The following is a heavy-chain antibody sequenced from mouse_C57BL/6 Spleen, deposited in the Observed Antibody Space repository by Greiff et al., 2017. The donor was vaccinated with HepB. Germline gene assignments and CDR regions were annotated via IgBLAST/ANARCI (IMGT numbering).Heavy chain of an antibody. V-gene: IGHV1-52*01. D-gene: IGHD2-4*01. J-gene: IGHJ3*01. CDR2: IDPSDSET. CDR3: AREGKYDYEGLDY. Sequence: QVQLQQPGAELVRPGSSVKLSCKASGYTFTSYWMHWVKQRPIQGLEWIGNIDPSDSETHYNQKFKDKATLTVDKSSSTAYMQLSSLTSEDSAVYSGAREGKYDYEGLDYWGQGTPVTVSA. CDR1: GYTFTSYW.